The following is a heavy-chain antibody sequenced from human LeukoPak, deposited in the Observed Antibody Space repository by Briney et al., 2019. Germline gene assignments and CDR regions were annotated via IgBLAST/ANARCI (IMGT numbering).Heavy chain of an antibody. D-gene: IGHD5/OR15-5a*01. CDR1: SGSISSGSYY. CDR2: IYTSGNT. CDR3: ARGRVYISWFDP. Sequence: NPSETLSLTCTVSSGSISSGSYYWSWIRQPAGKGLEWIGRIYTSGNTNYNPSLKSRVTISVDTSKNQFSLKLSSVTAADTAVYYCARGRVYISWFDPWGQGTLVTVSS. V-gene: IGHV4-61*02. J-gene: IGHJ5*02.